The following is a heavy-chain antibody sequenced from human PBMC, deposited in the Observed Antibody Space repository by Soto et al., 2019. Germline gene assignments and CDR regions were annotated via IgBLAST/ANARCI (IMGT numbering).Heavy chain of an antibody. V-gene: IGHV1-69*13. Sequence: SVKVSCKASGGTFSSYAISWVRQAPGQGLEWMGGIIPIFGTANYAQKFQGRVTITADESTSTAYMELSSLRSEDTAVYYCARGRIAARHFCRFDPWGQGTLVTVSS. CDR1: GGTFSSYA. D-gene: IGHD6-6*01. CDR3: ARGRIAARHFCRFDP. J-gene: IGHJ5*02. CDR2: IIPIFGTA.